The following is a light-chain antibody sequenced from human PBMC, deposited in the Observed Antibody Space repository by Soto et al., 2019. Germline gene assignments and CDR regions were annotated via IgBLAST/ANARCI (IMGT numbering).Light chain of an antibody. CDR3: QQLKYIPLT. Sequence: DIQLTQSPSFLSASVGDRVTITCRASQGISSYLAWYQQKPGKAPKLLIYAASTLQSGVPSGFSGSGSGTDFTLTISSVQPDEFATHYCQQLKYIPLTFGGGTKVEI. V-gene: IGKV1-9*01. CDR1: QGISSY. CDR2: AAS. J-gene: IGKJ4*01.